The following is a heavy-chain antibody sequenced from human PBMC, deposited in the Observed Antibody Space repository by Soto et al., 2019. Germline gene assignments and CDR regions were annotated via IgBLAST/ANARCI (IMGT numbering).Heavy chain of an antibody. CDR3: ARDGIAAAGTRSRNMDV. CDR1: GYTFTSYG. CDR2: ISAYNGNT. V-gene: IGHV1-18*01. D-gene: IGHD6-13*01. J-gene: IGHJ6*02. Sequence: QVQLVQSGAEVKKPGASVKVSCKASGYTFTSYGISWVRQAPGQGLEWMGWISAYNGNTNYAQKLQGRVTTTTDTSASTGCMELRSLRSDATAVDYWARDGIAAAGTRSRNMDVWGQGTTVRVSS.